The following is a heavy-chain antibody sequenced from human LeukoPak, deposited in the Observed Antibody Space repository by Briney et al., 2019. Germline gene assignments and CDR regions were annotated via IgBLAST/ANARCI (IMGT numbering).Heavy chain of an antibody. CDR2: ISAYNGNT. J-gene: IGHJ5*02. CDR1: GYTFTDYN. CDR3: ARGGLRPNWFDP. V-gene: IGHV1-18*04. D-gene: IGHD5-18*01. Sequence: VASVKVSCKASGYTFTDYNIHWVRQAPGQGLEWMGWISAYNGNTNYAQKLQGRVTMTTDTSTSTAYMELRSLRSDDTAVYYCARGGLRPNWFDPWGQGTLVTVSS.